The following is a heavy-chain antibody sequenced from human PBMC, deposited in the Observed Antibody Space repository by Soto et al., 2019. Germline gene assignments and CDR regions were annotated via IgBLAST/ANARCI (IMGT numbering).Heavy chain of an antibody. CDR3: ARAGLVWHALDV. CDR2: IHSDGTNT. V-gene: IGHV3-74*01. J-gene: IGHJ3*01. CDR1: GFTFSSDW. D-gene: IGHD1-26*01. Sequence: EVQLVESGGVLVQPGGSLRLSCVASGFTFSSDWMHWVRQVPGKGLVWVSRIHSDGTNTIYADSVKGRFAISRDNAKNTLYLGMNSLRVEDTAVYYCARAGLVWHALDVWGQGTMVTVSS.